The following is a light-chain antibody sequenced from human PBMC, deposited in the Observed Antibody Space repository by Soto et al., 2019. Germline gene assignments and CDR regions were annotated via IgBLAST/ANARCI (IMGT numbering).Light chain of an antibody. CDR1: SSNIGSNY. J-gene: IGLJ3*02. Sequence: QSVLTQPPSASGTPGQRVTISCSGSSSNIGSNYVYWYQQLPGTAPKLLVFDDNQRPSGVPDRFSDSKSGTSASLAISGLRSEDEADYYCAAWDNSLSGRVFGGGTKL. V-gene: IGLV1-47*02. CDR2: DDN. CDR3: AAWDNSLSGRV.